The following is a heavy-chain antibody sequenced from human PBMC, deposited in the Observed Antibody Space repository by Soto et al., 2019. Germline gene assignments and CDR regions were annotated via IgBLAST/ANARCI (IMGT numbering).Heavy chain of an antibody. CDR3: ARGIEGWYQGRYYYGMDV. V-gene: IGHV4-61*01. CDR1: GGSVSRGSYY. Sequence: SATLSLTCTVSGGSVSRGSYYWNWIRQPPGKGLEWIGYIYYSGSTNYNPSLKSRVTISVDTSKNQFSLKLSSVTAADTAVYYCARGIEGWYQGRYYYGMDVWGQGTTVTVS. CDR2: IYYSGST. J-gene: IGHJ6*02. D-gene: IGHD6-19*01.